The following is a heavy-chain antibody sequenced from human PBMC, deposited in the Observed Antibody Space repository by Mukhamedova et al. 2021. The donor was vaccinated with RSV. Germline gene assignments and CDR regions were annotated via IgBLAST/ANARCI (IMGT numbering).Heavy chain of an antibody. Sequence: VSGASINSDNHWSWIRQPAGKGLEWIGRMYTRGSTNSNPSLTSRVTISVDTSQNPFSLQLSSVTAAATAVYYCARGIGRAMDYFDY. CDR1: GASINSDNH. V-gene: IGHV4-61*02. CDR3: ARGIGRAMDYFDY. CDR2: MYTRGST. J-gene: IGHJ4*01. D-gene: IGHD1-26*01.